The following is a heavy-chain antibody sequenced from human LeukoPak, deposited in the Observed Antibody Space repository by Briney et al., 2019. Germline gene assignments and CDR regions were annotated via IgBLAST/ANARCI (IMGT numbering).Heavy chain of an antibody. Sequence: PSETLSLTCTVSGGSINSGGYYWSWIRQTPGMGLEWIGYISYSGSAHYHPSLKSRVTISVDTSKNQFSLKLSSVTAADTAVYFCARDSSIAAHYFDYWGQGTQVTVSS. CDR3: ARDSSIAAHYFDY. J-gene: IGHJ4*02. D-gene: IGHD6-6*01. V-gene: IGHV4-61*08. CDR2: ISYSGSA. CDR1: GGSINSGGYY.